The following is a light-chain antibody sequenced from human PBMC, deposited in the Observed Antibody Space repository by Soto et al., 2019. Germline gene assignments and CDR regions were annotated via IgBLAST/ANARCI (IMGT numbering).Light chain of an antibody. CDR2: AGS. J-gene: IGKJ1*01. CDR3: QQAFTYPRT. CDR1: EDIRND. Sequence: AIQMTQSPSSLSASVGDRVIITCRASEDIRNDVGWYQQKPGKAPKVLIYAGSSLQSGVPSRFSGSGSGTDFTLTISSLQPEDFATYYCQQAFTYPRTFGQGTKVDVK. V-gene: IGKV1-6*01.